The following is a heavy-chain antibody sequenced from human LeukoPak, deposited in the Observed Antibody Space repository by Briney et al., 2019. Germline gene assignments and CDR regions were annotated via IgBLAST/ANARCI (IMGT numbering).Heavy chain of an antibody. CDR3: AREEGPYFDC. J-gene: IGHJ4*02. V-gene: IGHV3-20*04. Sequence: SGGSLRLSCAASGFTFHGHGMSWVRQVPGKGLEWVSALNWNGDNTGYADSVKGRFTISRDNAKKSLYLQMNSLTAEDTAYYYCAREEGPYFDCWGQGTLVTVSS. CDR1: GFTFHGHG. CDR2: LNWNGDNT.